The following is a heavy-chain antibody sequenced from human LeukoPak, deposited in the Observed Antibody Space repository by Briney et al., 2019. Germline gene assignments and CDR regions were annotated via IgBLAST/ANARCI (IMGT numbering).Heavy chain of an antibody. V-gene: IGHV3-30*02. CDR3: AREYYYDSSGYSGGFDY. CDR1: GFTFSSYG. Sequence: GGSLRLSCAASGFTFSSYGMHWVRQAPGKGLEWVAFIRYDGSNKYYADSVKGRFTISRDNSKNTLYLQMNSLRAEDTAVYYCAREYYYDSSGYSGGFDYWGQGTLVTVSS. D-gene: IGHD3-22*01. J-gene: IGHJ4*02. CDR2: IRYDGSNK.